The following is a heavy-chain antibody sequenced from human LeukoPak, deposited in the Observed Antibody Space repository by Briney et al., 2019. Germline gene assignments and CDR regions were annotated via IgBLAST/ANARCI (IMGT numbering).Heavy chain of an antibody. CDR1: GFTFSSYW. CDR3: ARVGATTWY. J-gene: IGHJ4*02. D-gene: IGHD1-26*01. V-gene: IGHV3-74*01. Sequence: GGSLRLSCLASGFTFSSYWMHWVRQAPGKGLVWVSRINSDGSSTNYADSVKGRFTISRDNAKNTLYLQVNSLRAEDTAVCYCARVGATTWYWGQGTLVTVSS. CDR2: INSDGSST.